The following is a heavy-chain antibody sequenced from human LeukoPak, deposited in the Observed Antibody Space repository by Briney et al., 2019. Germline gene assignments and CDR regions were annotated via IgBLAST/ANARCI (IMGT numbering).Heavy chain of an antibody. CDR3: ARHSSGWYYYYYYMDV. D-gene: IGHD6-19*01. V-gene: IGHV4-39*01. J-gene: IGHJ6*03. CDR2: IYYSGST. Sequence: SETLSLTCTVSGCSISSSSYYWGWIRQPPGKGLEWIGSIYYSGSTYYNPSLKSRVTISVDTSKNKFSLKLSSVDAADPAVYYCARHSSGWYYYYYYMDVWGKGTTVTVSS. CDR1: GCSISSSSYY.